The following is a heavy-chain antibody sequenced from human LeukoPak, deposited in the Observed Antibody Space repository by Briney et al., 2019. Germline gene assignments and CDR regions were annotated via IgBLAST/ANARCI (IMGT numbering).Heavy chain of an antibody. CDR1: GFSFNGDW. CDR3: VRDGPAFLDFDY. J-gene: IGHJ4*02. V-gene: IGHV3-7*01. CDR2: IKPDGSQE. D-gene: IGHD2-2*01. Sequence: HPGGSLRLSCVASGFSFNGDWMNWVRQAPGKGLEWVANIKPDGSQEYYVDSVKGRFTISRDNAEKSLFLQMNSLRAEDTAVYYCVRDGPAFLDFDYWGQGTLVTVSS.